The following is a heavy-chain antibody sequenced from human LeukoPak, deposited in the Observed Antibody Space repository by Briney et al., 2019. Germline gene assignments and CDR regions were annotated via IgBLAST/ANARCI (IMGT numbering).Heavy chain of an antibody. CDR2: ISSSGSTI. Sequence: GGSLRLFCAASGFIFSDYYMSWIRQAPGKGREGVSYISSSGSTIYYADSVQGRFTISRDNAKNSLYLQMNSLRAEDTAVYYCARLASSSWYLAYWGQGTLVTVSS. CDR1: GFIFSDYY. D-gene: IGHD6-13*01. J-gene: IGHJ4*02. V-gene: IGHV3-11*01. CDR3: ARLASSSWYLAY.